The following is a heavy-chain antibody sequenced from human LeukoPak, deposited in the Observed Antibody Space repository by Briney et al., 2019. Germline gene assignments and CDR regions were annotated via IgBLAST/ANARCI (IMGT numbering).Heavy chain of an antibody. Sequence: GASVKVSCKASGYTFTSYGISWVRQAPGQGLEWMGWISAYNGNTNYAQKLQGRVTMTTDTSTSTAYMELRSLRSDDTAVYYCARCPDDFWSDYHYGMDVWGQGTTVTVSS. J-gene: IGHJ6*02. CDR1: GYTFTSYG. CDR3: ARCPDDFWSDYHYGMDV. D-gene: IGHD3-3*01. CDR2: ISAYNGNT. V-gene: IGHV1-18*01.